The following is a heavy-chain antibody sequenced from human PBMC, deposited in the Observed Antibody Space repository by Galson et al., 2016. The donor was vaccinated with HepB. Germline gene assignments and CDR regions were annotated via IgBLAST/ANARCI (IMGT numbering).Heavy chain of an antibody. Sequence: SLRLSCAASGFTFDDYAMHWVRQAPGKGLEWVSGISWNSGIIGYADSVKGRFTIPRDNAKNSLYLQMNSLRAEDTALYYCAKARRGGYNSDFDYWGQGTLVTVSS. J-gene: IGHJ4*02. CDR3: AKARRGGYNSDFDY. D-gene: IGHD5-24*01. CDR2: ISWNSGII. V-gene: IGHV3-9*01. CDR1: GFTFDDYA.